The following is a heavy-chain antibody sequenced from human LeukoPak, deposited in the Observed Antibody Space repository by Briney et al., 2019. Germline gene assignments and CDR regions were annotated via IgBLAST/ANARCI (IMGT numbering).Heavy chain of an antibody. Sequence: GGSLRLSCATSGFTFSSYALSWLRQGPGKGLEWVSSLSGSDRTTYYADSVKGRFTISRDNSKNTLYLQMSSLRGEDTAVYYCAKVSSGWSLDYWGQGTLVTVSS. J-gene: IGHJ4*02. D-gene: IGHD6-19*01. V-gene: IGHV3-23*01. CDR1: GFTFSSYA. CDR2: LSGSDRTT. CDR3: AKVSSGWSLDY.